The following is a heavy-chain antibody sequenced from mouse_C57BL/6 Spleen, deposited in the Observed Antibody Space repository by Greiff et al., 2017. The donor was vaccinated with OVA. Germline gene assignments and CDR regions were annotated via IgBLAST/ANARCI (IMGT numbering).Heavy chain of an antibody. CDR3: ARPHYGSSPTIAMDY. CDR1: GFTFSDYG. Sequence: EVKLMESGGGLVKPGGSLKLSCAASGFTFSDYGMHWVRQAPEKGLEWVAYISSGSSTIYYADTVKGRFTISRDNAKNTLFLQMTSLRSEDTAMYYCARPHYGSSPTIAMDYWGQGTSVTVSS. V-gene: IGHV5-17*01. J-gene: IGHJ4*01. CDR2: ISSGSSTI. D-gene: IGHD1-1*01.